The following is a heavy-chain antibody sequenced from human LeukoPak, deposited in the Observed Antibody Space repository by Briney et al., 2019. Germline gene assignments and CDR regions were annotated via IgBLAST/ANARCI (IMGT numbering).Heavy chain of an antibody. CDR2: SNHSGST. D-gene: IGHD1/OR15-1a*01. CDR1: GGSFSGYY. V-gene: IGHV4-34*01. CDR3: ARGTYTNNNWFDP. J-gene: IGHJ5*02. Sequence: PSETLSLTCAVYGGSFSGYYWSWIRQPPGKGLEWIGESNHSGSTNYNPSLKSRVAMSVDTSNNQFSLKLSSVTAADPAVYYCARGTYTNNNWFDPWGEGTLVTVSS.